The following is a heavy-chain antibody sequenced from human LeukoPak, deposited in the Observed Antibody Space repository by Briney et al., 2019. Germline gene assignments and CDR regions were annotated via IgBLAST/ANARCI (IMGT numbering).Heavy chain of an antibody. V-gene: IGHV4-4*07. CDR2: FYTSGST. Sequence: SETLSLTCTVSGGSISSYYWSWIRQPAGKGLEWIGRFYTSGSTNYNPSLKSRVTMSVDTSKNQFSLKLSSVTAADTAVYYRAREPRGRSGSFYMWDYWGQGTLVTVSS. J-gene: IGHJ4*02. CDR1: GGSISSYY. D-gene: IGHD3-10*01. CDR3: AREPRGRSGSFYMWDY.